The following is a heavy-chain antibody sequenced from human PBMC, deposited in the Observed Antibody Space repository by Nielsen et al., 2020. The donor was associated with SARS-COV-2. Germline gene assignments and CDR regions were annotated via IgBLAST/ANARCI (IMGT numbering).Heavy chain of an antibody. CDR2: INPSGGST. J-gene: IGHJ4*02. Sequence: ASVKVSCKASGGTFSSYAISWVRQAPGQGLEWMGIINPSGGSTSYAQKFQGRVTMTRDTSTSTVYMELSSLRSEDTAVYYCARNGDSSGYYYGGSDYWGQGTLVTVSS. CDR1: GGTFSSYA. D-gene: IGHD3-22*01. V-gene: IGHV1-46*01. CDR3: ARNGDSSGYYYGGSDY.